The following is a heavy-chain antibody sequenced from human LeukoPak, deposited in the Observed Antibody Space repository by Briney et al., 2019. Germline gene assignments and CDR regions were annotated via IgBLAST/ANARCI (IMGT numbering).Heavy chain of an antibody. J-gene: IGHJ3*02. CDR3: TRPLRFLEWLPATTDAFDI. D-gene: IGHD3-3*01. Sequence: AASVKVSCKASGYTFTGYYMHWVRQAPGQGLEWMGWINPNRGGTNYAQKFQGRVTMTRDTSISTAYMELSRLRSDDTAVYYCTRPLRFLEWLPATTDAFDIWGQGTMVTVSS. V-gene: IGHV1-2*02. CDR1: GYTFTGYY. CDR2: INPNRGGT.